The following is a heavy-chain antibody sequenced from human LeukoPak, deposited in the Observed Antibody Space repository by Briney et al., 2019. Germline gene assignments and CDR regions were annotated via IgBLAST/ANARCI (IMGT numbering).Heavy chain of an antibody. V-gene: IGHV1-18*01. D-gene: IGHD5-12*01. CDR1: GYTFTSYG. Sequence: GASVKVSCKASGYTFTSYGISWVRQAPGQGLEWMGWISAYNGNTNYAQKLQGRVTMTTDTSTSTAYMELRSLRSDDTAVYYCARKPGRGYSGYDSPIDYWGQGTLVTVSS. CDR3: ARKPGRGYSGYDSPIDY. J-gene: IGHJ4*02. CDR2: ISAYNGNT.